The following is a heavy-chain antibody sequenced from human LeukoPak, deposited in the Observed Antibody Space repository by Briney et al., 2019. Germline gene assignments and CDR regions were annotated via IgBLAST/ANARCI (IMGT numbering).Heavy chain of an antibody. J-gene: IGHJ6*02. CDR1: GGTFSSYA. CDR3: ARVRIVVVTSYGMDV. V-gene: IGHV1-69*04. CDR2: IIPILGIA. D-gene: IGHD2-21*02. Sequence: GASVKVSCKASGGTFSSYAISWVRQAPGQGLEWMGRIIPILGIANYAQKFQGRVTITADKSTSTAYMELSSLRSEDTAVYYCARVRIVVVTSYGMDVWGQGTTVTVSS.